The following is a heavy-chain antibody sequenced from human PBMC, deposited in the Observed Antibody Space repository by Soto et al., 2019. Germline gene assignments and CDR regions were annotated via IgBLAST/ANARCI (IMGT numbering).Heavy chain of an antibody. CDR1: GFTFSNYA. D-gene: IGHD3-22*01. J-gene: IGHJ4*02. V-gene: IGHV3-23*01. CDR2: ISYGGGTT. Sequence: LRLSCAASGFTFSNYAMSWVRQAPGKGLEWVSAISYGGGTTYYADSVKGRFTISRDNSKNTLYLQMNSLRAEDTAVYYCAKNPGYYYDSTGYHFDYWGQGTLVTSPQ. CDR3: AKNPGYYYDSTGYHFDY.